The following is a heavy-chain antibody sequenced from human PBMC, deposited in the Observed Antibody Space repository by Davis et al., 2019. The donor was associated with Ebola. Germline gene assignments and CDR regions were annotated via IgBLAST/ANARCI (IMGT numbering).Heavy chain of an antibody. CDR3: TRERFWGRSLFDI. V-gene: IGHV3-11*05. CDR2: ISSSSSYT. Sequence: GESLKISCAASGFTFSDYYMSWIRQAPGKGLEWVSYISSSSSYTNYADSVKGRFTISRDNAKNSLYLQMNSLRAEDTAVYYCTRERFWGRSLFDIWGQGTMVTVSS. J-gene: IGHJ3*02. CDR1: GFTFSDYY. D-gene: IGHD3-16*01.